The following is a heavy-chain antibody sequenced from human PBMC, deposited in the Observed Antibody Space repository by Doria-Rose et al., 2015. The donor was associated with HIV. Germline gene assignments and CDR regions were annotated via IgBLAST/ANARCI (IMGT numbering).Heavy chain of an antibody. CDR3: ARIKSSRWYHKYYFDF. D-gene: IGHD6-13*01. Sequence: ESGPVLVKPTETLTLTCTVSGVSLSSPGMGVSWIRQPPGKALEWLANIFSDDERSYKTSLKSRLTISRGTSKSQVLLTMTDMDPVDTATYYCARIKSSRWYHKYYFDFWGQGTRVIVSA. V-gene: IGHV2-26*01. J-gene: IGHJ4*02. CDR2: IFSDDER. CDR1: GVSLSSPGMG.